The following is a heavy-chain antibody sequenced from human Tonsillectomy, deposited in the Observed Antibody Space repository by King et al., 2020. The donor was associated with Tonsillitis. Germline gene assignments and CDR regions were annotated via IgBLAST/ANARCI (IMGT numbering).Heavy chain of an antibody. CDR3: VTDLLNQPLTHC. V-gene: IGHV1-24*01. J-gene: IGHJ4*02. Sequence: VQLVESGAEVKKPGASVKVSCKVSGYTLTELSMHWVRQAPGKGLEWMGRFDPDDGETIYAQKFQVRVTMTEDTSTDTAYMELSRLTSEDTAVYYFVTDLLNQPLTHCWGQGTLVTVSS. D-gene: IGHD2-2*01. CDR2: FDPDDGET. CDR1: GYTLTELS.